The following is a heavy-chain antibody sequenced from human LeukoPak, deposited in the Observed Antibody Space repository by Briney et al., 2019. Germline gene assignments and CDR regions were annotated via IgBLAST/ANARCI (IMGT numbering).Heavy chain of an antibody. CDR1: GFTFSAYA. V-gene: IGHV3-23*01. CDR2: IGSDNKP. CDR3: AKDLRLTTDY. D-gene: IGHD1-1*01. J-gene: IGHJ4*02. Sequence: GGSLRLSCEASGFTFSAYAMTWVRQAPGKGLEWVSSIGSDNKPHYSESVKGRLAISRDNSKSMLFLQLNSLRAEDTAVYYCAKDLRLTTDYWGQGTLVTVSS.